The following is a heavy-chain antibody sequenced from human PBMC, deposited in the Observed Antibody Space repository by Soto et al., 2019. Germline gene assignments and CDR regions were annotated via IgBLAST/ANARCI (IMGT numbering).Heavy chain of an antibody. CDR2: IIPILGIA. J-gene: IGHJ4*02. CDR1: GGTFSSYT. D-gene: IGHD3-10*01. Sequence: QVQLVQSGAEVKKPGSSVKVSCKASGGTFSSYTISWVRQAPGQGLEWMGRIIPILGIANYAHKLQGRVTITADKSTSTAYMELSSLRSEDTAVYYCARDWSGSGSYYYDYWGQGTLVTVSS. CDR3: ARDWSGSGSYYYDY. V-gene: IGHV1-69*08.